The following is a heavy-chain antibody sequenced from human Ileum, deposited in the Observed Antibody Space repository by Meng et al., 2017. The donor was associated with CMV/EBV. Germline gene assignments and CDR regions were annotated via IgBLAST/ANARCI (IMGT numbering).Heavy chain of an antibody. J-gene: IGHJ3*02. Sequence: SGSTLVKPTQTLTLTCSFSGFSLTTSGVGVGWVRQPPGKALEWLALIYWNDDKRYSPSLKSRLTITKDTSKNQVVLTLTNMDPVDTATYYCAHSSGFWRGNTLYDDLDIWGQGTMVTVSS. CDR2: IYWNDDK. CDR1: GFSLTTSGVG. V-gene: IGHV2-5*01. D-gene: IGHD3-3*01. CDR3: AHSSGFWRGNTLYDDLDI.